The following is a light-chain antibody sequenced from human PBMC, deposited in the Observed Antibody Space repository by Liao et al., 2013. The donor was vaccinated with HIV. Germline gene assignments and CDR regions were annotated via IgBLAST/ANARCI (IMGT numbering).Light chain of an antibody. CDR3: QAWDSSTVV. CDR1: DIGSKS. J-gene: IGLJ2*01. V-gene: IGLV3-21*01. Sequence: SYELTQPPSVSVAPGKTASITCGGNDIGSKSVHWYQQKPGQAPVLVMYYDTDRPSGIPERFSGSNSGNTATLTISGTQAMDEADYYCQAWDSSTVVFGGGTKLTVL. CDR2: YDT.